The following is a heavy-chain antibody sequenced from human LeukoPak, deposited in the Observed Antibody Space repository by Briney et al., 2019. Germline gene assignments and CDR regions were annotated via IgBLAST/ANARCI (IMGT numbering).Heavy chain of an antibody. Sequence: GASVKVSCKASGYTFTSNYIHWVRQAPGQGLEWMGMIYPRDGSTSYAQKFQGRVTVTRDTSTSTVHTELSGLRSEDTAVYYSARDQEGFDYWGQGTLVTVSS. CDR2: IYPRDGST. CDR3: ARDQEGFDY. J-gene: IGHJ4*02. CDR1: GYTFTSNY. V-gene: IGHV1-46*01.